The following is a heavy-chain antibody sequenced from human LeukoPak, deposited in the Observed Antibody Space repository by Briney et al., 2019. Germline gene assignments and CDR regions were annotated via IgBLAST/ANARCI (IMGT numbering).Heavy chain of an antibody. V-gene: IGHV2-70*01. Sequence: SGPTLLNATQTLTLTCTFSGFALSTRGMCVSCIRQPPGKALQRLATIDWDDDKDYSTSLKTRLTISKDTSKNQVVLTMTNMDPVDTATYYCARISSSGWGFDYWGQGTLVTVSS. CDR1: GFALSTRGMC. D-gene: IGHD6-19*01. J-gene: IGHJ4*02. CDR3: ARISSSGWGFDY. CDR2: IDWDDDK.